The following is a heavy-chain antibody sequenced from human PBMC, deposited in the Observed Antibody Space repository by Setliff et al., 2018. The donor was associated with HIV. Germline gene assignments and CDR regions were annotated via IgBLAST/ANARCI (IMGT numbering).Heavy chain of an antibody. CDR3: ARGGVATAYMDV. Sequence: GGSLRLSCAASGFTFSSYAMSWVRQAPGKGLEWVSYISSSRTTIYYADSVRGRFTISRDNAKNSLYLQMNSLRAEDTAVYYCARGGVATAYMDVWGKGTTVTVSS. J-gene: IGHJ6*03. V-gene: IGHV3-48*01. CDR2: ISSSRTTI. D-gene: IGHD5-12*01. CDR1: GFTFSSYA.